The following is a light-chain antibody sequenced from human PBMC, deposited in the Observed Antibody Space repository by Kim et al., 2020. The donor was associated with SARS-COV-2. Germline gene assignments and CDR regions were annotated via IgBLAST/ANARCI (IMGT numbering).Light chain of an antibody. CDR2: DAS. CDR3: QQYDNFWT. J-gene: IGKJ1*01. V-gene: IGKV1-33*01. CDR1: QDISNY. Sequence: DIQMTQSPSSLSASVGDRVTITCQASQDISNYLNWYQHKAGKAPKLQIFDASSLETGVPSRFSGSGSGTHFTFTISGLQPEDIATYYCQQYDNFWTFGQGTKVDIK.